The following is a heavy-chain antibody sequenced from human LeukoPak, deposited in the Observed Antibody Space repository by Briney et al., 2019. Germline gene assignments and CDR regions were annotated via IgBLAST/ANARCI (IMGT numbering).Heavy chain of an antibody. CDR3: ARVQTYYYDSSGDAFDI. CDR1: GGSISSSSYY. Sequence: PSETLSLTCTVSGGSISSSSYYWGWIRQPPGTGLEWIGSIYYSGSTYYNPSLKSRVTISVDTSKNQFSLKLISVTAADTAVYYCARVQTYYYDSSGDAFDIWGQGTMVTVSS. J-gene: IGHJ3*02. CDR2: IYYSGST. V-gene: IGHV4-39*07. D-gene: IGHD3-22*01.